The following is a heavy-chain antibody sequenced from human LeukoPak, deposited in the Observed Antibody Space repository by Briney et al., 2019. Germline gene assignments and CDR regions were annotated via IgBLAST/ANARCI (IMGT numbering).Heavy chain of an antibody. J-gene: IGHJ6*02. CDR1: GFTFSSYG. V-gene: IGHV3-30*18. CDR3: AKDLRRVAGRPPRYYGMDV. Sequence: GGSLRLSCAASGFTFSSYGMHWVRQAPGKGLEWVAVISYDGSNKYYADSVKGRFTISRDSSKNTLYLQMNSLRAEDTAVYYCAKDLRRVAGRPPRYYGMDVWGQGTTVTVSS. D-gene: IGHD6-19*01. CDR2: ISYDGSNK.